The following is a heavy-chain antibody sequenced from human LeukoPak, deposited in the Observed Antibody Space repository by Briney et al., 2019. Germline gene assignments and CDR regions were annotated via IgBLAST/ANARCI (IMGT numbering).Heavy chain of an antibody. D-gene: IGHD1-26*01. J-gene: IGHJ4*02. Sequence: GGSLSLSCAASGFTFSSYAMSWVRQAPGKGLEWVSAISGSGGSTYYADSVKGLFTISRDNSKNTLYLQMNSLRAEDTTVYYCAKDGWGSYNFDYWGQGTLVTVSS. V-gene: IGHV3-23*01. CDR2: ISGSGGST. CDR3: AKDGWGSYNFDY. CDR1: GFTFSSYA.